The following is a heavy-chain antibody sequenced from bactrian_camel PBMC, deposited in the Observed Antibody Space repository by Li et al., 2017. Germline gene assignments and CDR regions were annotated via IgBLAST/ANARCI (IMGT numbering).Heavy chain of an antibody. Sequence: VQLVESGGGSVQAGGSLTLSCVVSASNDYCLGWVRLAPGKEIEGVAAIDSDGHTNYRDSVQGRFTVSRDNARSTLVLQLDSLKSEDTAMYYCAKGTYFTDYDFRAFAYWGQGTQVTVSS. CDR1: ASNDYC. CDR3: AKGTYFTDYDFRAFAY. V-gene: IGHV3S53*01. CDR2: IDSDGHT. D-gene: IGHD4*01. J-gene: IGHJ6*01.